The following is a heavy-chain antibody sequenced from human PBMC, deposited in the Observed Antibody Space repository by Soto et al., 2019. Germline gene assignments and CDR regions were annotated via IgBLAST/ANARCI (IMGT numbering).Heavy chain of an antibody. CDR1: GGSISSHY. CDR3: ARSFGPRGVADDGTYYPWTIDY. Sequence: SETLSLTCNVSGGSISSHYWSWIRQPPGKGLEWIGYIYYNVNTKYNPSLQSRVSISMDVSTNQFSLRLTSVTAADTAVYFCARSFGPRGVADDGTYYPWTIDYWGLGTLVTVSS. J-gene: IGHJ4*02. CDR2: IYYNVNT. V-gene: IGHV4-59*08. D-gene: IGHD3-10*01.